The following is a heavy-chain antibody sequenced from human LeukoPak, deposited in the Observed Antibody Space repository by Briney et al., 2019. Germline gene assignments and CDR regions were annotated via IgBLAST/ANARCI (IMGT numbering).Heavy chain of an antibody. Sequence: GGSLRLSCAASGFTFSSYAMSWVRQAPGKGLEWVSSITGSDGSIYYADSVKGRFTISRDNSKNTLYLQMSSLRAEDTAVYYCASGAAAGTLTFFDYWGQGTLVTVSS. CDR1: GFTFSSYA. CDR3: ASGAAAGTLTFFDY. V-gene: IGHV3-23*01. CDR2: ITGSDGSI. J-gene: IGHJ4*02. D-gene: IGHD6-13*01.